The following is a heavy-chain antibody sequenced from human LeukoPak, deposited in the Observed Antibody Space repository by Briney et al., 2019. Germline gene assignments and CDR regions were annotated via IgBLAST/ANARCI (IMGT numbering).Heavy chain of an antibody. CDR2: IRGDGVTT. J-gene: IGHJ4*02. CDR1: GFTFSSHG. Sequence: GGSLRLSCAASGFTFSSHGMNWVRQAPGKGLEWVSGIRGDGVTTYYADSVKGRFTISRDNSKNTLYLQMNSLRAEDTAVYYCAKNGEWELLCYWGQGTLVTVSS. D-gene: IGHD1-26*01. CDR3: AKNGEWELLCY. V-gene: IGHV3-23*01.